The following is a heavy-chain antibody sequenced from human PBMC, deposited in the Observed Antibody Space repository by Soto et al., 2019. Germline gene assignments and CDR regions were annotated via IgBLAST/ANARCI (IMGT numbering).Heavy chain of an antibody. CDR3: ASSLYYYGSGSYRRYYGMDV. V-gene: IGHV4-30-4*01. CDR2: IYYSGST. D-gene: IGHD3-10*01. Sequence: QVQLQESGPGLVKPSQTLSLTCTVSGGSISSGDYYWSWIRQPPGKGLEWIGYIYYSGSTYYNPSLKSRVTISVDTSKNQFSRKLSSVTAADTAVYYCASSLYYYGSGSYRRYYGMDVWGQGTTVTVSS. J-gene: IGHJ6*02. CDR1: GGSISSGDYY.